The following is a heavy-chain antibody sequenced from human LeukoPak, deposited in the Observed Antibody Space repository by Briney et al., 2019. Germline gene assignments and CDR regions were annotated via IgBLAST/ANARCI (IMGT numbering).Heavy chain of an antibody. CDR1: GFTFSSYA. CDR2: ISGSGGST. J-gene: IGHJ4*02. V-gene: IGHV3-23*01. Sequence: GGSLRLSCAASGFTFSSYAMSWVRQAPEKGLEWVSAISGSGGSTYYADSVKGRFTISRDNSKNTLYLQMNSLRAEDTAVYYCAKTVSTVTSGYYFDYWGQGTLVTVSS. CDR3: AKTVSTVTSGYYFDY. D-gene: IGHD4-17*01.